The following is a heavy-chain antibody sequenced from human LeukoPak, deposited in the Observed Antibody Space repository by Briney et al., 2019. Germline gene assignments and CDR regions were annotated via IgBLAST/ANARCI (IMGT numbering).Heavy chain of an antibody. Sequence: ASVKVSCKVSGYTLTELSMHWVRQAPGKGLEWMGGFDPEDGETIYAQKFQGRVTMTEDTSTDTAYMELSSLRSDDTAVYYCARRLAVASYTDYWGQGTLVTVSS. J-gene: IGHJ4*02. CDR2: FDPEDGET. CDR1: GYTLTELS. D-gene: IGHD6-19*01. CDR3: ARRLAVASYTDY. V-gene: IGHV1-24*01.